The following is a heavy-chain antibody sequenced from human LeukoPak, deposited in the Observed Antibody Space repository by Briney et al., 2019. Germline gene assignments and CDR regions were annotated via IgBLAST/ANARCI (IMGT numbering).Heavy chain of an antibody. D-gene: IGHD2-21*01. CDR3: ASGDLAHCGGVCSHFDY. CDR1: GFTFSSYS. Sequence: DPGGSLRLSCAASGFTFSSYSMNWVRQAPGKGLEWVSYISSSSSTIYYADSVKGRFTISRDNAKNSLYLQMNSLRVEDTAVYYCASGDLAHCGGVCSHFDYWGQGTLVTVSS. J-gene: IGHJ4*02. CDR2: ISSSSSTI. V-gene: IGHV3-48*04.